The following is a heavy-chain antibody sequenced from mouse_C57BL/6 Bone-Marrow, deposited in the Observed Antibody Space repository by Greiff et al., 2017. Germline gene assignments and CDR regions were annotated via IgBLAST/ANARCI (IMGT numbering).Heavy chain of an antibody. CDR3: ARGLVAY. J-gene: IGHJ3*01. D-gene: IGHD2-2*01. Sequence: QVQLQQPGAELVKPGASVKMSCKASGYTFTGYWITWVKQRPGQGLEWIGVIYPGRGSTNYNETFKSKATLPVDTSSSTAYMQLSLLTSEDSSVYYCARGLVAYWGQGTLVTVSA. CDR2: IYPGRGST. V-gene: IGHV1-55*01. CDR1: GYTFTGYW.